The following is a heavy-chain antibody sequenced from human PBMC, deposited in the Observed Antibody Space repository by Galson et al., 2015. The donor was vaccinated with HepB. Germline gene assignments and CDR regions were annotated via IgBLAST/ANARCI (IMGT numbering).Heavy chain of an antibody. CDR1: GFTISTYG. V-gene: IGHV3-33*06. J-gene: IGHJ6*02. Sequence: SLRLSCAASGFTISTYGMHWVRQAPGKGLEWVGVIWYDGSNKYYGESVKGRFTLSRDNSKNMVYLQMNSLRAEDTAVYYCAKEVGYSRSWFQGHHDYGMDVWGPGTTVTVSS. CDR3: AKEVGYSRSWFQGHHDYGMDV. D-gene: IGHD6-13*01. CDR2: IWYDGSNK.